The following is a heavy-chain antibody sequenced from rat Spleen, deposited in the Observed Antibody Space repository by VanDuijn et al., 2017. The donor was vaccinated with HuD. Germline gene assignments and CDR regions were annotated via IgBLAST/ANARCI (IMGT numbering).Heavy chain of an antibody. CDR1: GFSLTSYH. Sequence: QVQLKESGPGLVKPSETLSLTCTVSGFSLTSYHVSWVRQPPGKGLEWMGVIWGDGSTAYNSALKSRLSNSRDTSKSQVFLKMNSLQTEDTATYYCARLGSSSYVMDAWGQGASVTVSS. V-gene: IGHV2-32*01. CDR3: ARLGSSSYVMDA. CDR2: IWGDGST. J-gene: IGHJ4*01. D-gene: IGHD1-2*01.